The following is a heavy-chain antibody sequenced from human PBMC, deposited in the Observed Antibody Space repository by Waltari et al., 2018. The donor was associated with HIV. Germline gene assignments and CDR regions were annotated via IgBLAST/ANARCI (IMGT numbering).Heavy chain of an antibody. CDR3: ARVVGYCSGGSCYSSYFDY. CDR2: IIPIFGTA. Sequence: QVQLVQSGAEVKKPGSSVKVSCKASGGTFSSYAISWVRTAPGQGLEWMGGIIPIFGTANYAQKFQGRVTITADESTSTAYMELSSLRSEDTAVYYCARVVGYCSGGSCYSSYFDYWGQGTLVTVSS. D-gene: IGHD2-15*01. CDR1: GGTFSSYA. J-gene: IGHJ4*02. V-gene: IGHV1-69*01.